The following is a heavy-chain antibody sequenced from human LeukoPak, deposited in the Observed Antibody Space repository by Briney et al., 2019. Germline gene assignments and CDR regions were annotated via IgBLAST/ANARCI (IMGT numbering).Heavy chain of an antibody. Sequence: GGSLRLSCAASGFTFHHYSMHWVRQPPGKGLEWVSLISWDGGITYYADSVRGRFTISRDNSKHSLSLEMNSLRTEDTALYYCARDSNTGGYSFDSWGQGTLVTVSS. CDR1: GFTFHHYS. CDR3: ARDSNTGGYSFDS. J-gene: IGHJ4*02. CDR2: ISWDGGIT. D-gene: IGHD5-12*01. V-gene: IGHV3-43*01.